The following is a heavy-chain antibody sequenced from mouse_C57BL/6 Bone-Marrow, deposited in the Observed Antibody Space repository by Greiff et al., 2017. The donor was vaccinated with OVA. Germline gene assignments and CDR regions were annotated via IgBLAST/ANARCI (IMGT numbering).Heavy chain of an antibody. Sequence: QVQLKESGAELARPGASVKLSCKASGYTFTSYGISWVKQRTGQGLEWIGEIYPRSGNTYYNEKFKGKATLTADKSSSTAYMELCSLTSEDSAVYFCAMYYYGSSPFAYWGQGTLVTVSA. V-gene: IGHV1-81*01. CDR1: GYTFTSYG. D-gene: IGHD1-1*01. J-gene: IGHJ3*01. CDR3: AMYYYGSSPFAY. CDR2: IYPRSGNT.